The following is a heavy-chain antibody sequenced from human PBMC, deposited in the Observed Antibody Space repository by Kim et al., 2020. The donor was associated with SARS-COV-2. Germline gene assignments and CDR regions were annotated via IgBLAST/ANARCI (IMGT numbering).Heavy chain of an antibody. Sequence: SETLSLTCAVYGGSFSGYYWSWIRQPQGKGLEWIGEINHSGSTNYNPSLKRRVTISVDTSKNQFSLKLSSVTAADTAVYYCATGARYYYGSGSYYNVLLDVWGQGTTVTVSS. D-gene: IGHD3-10*01. CDR1: GGSFSGYY. J-gene: IGHJ6*02. CDR2: INHSGST. CDR3: ATGARYYYGSGSYYNVLLDV. V-gene: IGHV4-34*01.